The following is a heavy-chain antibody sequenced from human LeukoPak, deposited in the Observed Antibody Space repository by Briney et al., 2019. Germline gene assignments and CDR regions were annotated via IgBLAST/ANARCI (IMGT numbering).Heavy chain of an antibody. J-gene: IGHJ4*02. D-gene: IGHD3-9*01. Sequence: GASVKVSCKASGYTFTGYYMHWVRQAPGQGLEWMGWINPNSGGTNYAQKFQGWVTMTRDTSISTAYMELSRLRSDDTAVYYCARLATGYYNAYFDYWGQGTLVTVSS. CDR3: ARLATGYYNAYFDY. V-gene: IGHV1-2*04. CDR1: GYTFTGYY. CDR2: INPNSGGT.